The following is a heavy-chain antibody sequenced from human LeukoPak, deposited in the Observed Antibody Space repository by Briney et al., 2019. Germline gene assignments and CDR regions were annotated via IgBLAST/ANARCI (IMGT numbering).Heavy chain of an antibody. V-gene: IGHV4-34*01. D-gene: IGHD3-10*01. Sequence: KPSETLSLTCAVYGGSFSCYYWSWIRQPPGKGLELIGEINHSGSTNYNPSLKSRVTISVDTSKNQFSLKLSSVTAADTAVYYCARGRLLWFGELLGWFDPWGQGTLVTVSS. CDR2: INHSGST. J-gene: IGHJ5*02. CDR1: GGSFSCYY. CDR3: ARGRLLWFGELLGWFDP.